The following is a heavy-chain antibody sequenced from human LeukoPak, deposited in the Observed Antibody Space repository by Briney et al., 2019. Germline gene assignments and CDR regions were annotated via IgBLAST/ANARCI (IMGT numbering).Heavy chain of an antibody. CDR2: IGTAGDT. Sequence: PGGSLRLSCVGSGFTFRRYDLHWVRQGIGKGLEWVSSIGTAGDTYYPVSAKGRFTISRDDDKNSFYPQMNSLRAEDTAVYYCAGSSGDSSSWYTFRIWGQGTILTVSS. J-gene: IGHJ3*02. CDR1: GFTFRRYD. CDR3: AGSSGDSSSWYTFRI. V-gene: IGHV3-13*04. D-gene: IGHD6-13*01.